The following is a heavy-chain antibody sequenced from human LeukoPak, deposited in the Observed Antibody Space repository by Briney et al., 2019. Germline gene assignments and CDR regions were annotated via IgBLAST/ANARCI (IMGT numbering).Heavy chain of an antibody. CDR1: GYTFTGYY. D-gene: IGHD3-10*01. Sequence: GASVKVSCKASGYTFTGYYMHWVRQAPGQGLEWMGWINPNSGGTNYAQKFQGRVTMTRDTSISTAYMELSRLRSDDTAVYYCARASRHPSGSLLPNWFDPWGQGTQVTVSS. V-gene: IGHV1-2*02. J-gene: IGHJ5*02. CDR2: INPNSGGT. CDR3: ARASRHPSGSLLPNWFDP.